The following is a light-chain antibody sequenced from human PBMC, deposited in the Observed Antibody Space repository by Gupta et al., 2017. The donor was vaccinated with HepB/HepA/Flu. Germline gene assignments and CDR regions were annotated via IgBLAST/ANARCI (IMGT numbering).Light chain of an antibody. CDR3: SAWDDSLNGPNWV. CDR2: SNN. Sequence: SVLTQPPSASGTPGQRVTISCSGSSSNTGSNTVNWYQQLPGTAPKHLIYSNNQRPSGVTDPCSGSKSGTSASTAISALQSEDEAEDYCSAWDDSLNGPNWVFGGGTKLTVL. J-gene: IGLJ3*02. V-gene: IGLV1-44*01. CDR1: SSNTGSNT.